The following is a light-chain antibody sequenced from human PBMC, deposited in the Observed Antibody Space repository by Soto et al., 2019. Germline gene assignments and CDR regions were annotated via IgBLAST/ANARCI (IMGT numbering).Light chain of an antibody. J-gene: IGKJ5*01. CDR2: GAS. Sequence: IVLTQTPGTLSLSPGEIATLSYRASQSVSSSYLAWYQQKPGQAPRLLIYGASSRATGIPDRSSGSGSGTDFTLTISRLDPEDFAVYYCQQYGSSPTFGQGTRLEIK. CDR3: QQYGSSPT. CDR1: QSVSSSY. V-gene: IGKV3-20*01.